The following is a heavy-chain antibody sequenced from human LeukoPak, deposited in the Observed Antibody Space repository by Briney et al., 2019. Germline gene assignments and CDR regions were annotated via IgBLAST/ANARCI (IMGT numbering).Heavy chain of an antibody. D-gene: IGHD4-23*01. CDR3: ARDYGGNHNSGYWYFDL. CDR1: GGSISSYY. CDR2: IYTSGST. Sequence: SETLSLTCTVSGGSISSYYWSWIRQPAGKGLEWIGRIYTSGSTNYNPSHKSRVTMSVDTSKNQFSLKLSSVTAADTAVYYCARDYGGNHNSGYWYFDLWGRGTLVTVSS. V-gene: IGHV4-4*07. J-gene: IGHJ2*01.